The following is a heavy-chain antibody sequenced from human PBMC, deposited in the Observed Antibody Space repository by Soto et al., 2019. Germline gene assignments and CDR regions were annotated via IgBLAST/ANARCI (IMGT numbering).Heavy chain of an antibody. J-gene: IGHJ4*02. CDR2: TYYRSKWYN. CDR3: EREFPYYESSDSYFDY. CDR1: GDSVSGNTAA. Sequence: SQTLSLTCALSGDSVSGNTAAWNWIRQSPSRGLEWLGRTYYRSKWYNDYAVSVKSRITVTPDTSKNQFSLNLNSVTPEDTAVYYCEREFPYYESSDSYFDYWGQGALVTVSS. D-gene: IGHD3-16*01. V-gene: IGHV6-1*01.